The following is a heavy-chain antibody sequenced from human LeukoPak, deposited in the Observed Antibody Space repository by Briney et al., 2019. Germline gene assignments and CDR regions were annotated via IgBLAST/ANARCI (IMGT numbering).Heavy chain of an antibody. CDR3: ARETTVTLQSFDY. J-gene: IGHJ4*02. Sequence: GGSLRLSCAASGYSLSIYGMHWARQAPGKAREWGGVIWYDGSTKYYADSVRGRFSVSRDNSKKTLYLQMDSLRAEDTAVYYCARETTVTLQSFDYWGQGTLVTVSS. CDR2: IWYDGSTK. V-gene: IGHV3-33*01. CDR1: GYSLSIYG. D-gene: IGHD4-17*01.